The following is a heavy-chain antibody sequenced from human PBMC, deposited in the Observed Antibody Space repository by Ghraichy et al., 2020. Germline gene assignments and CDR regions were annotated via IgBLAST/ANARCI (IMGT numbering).Heavy chain of an antibody. D-gene: IGHD3-10*01. CDR1: GFTFSSYE. CDR2: ISSSGSTI. Sequence: GGSLRLSCAASGFTFSSYEMNWVRQAPGKGLEWVSYISSSGSTIYYADSVKGRFTISRDNAKNSLYLQMNSLRAEDTAVYYCARVPIPLYYYGSGSSGGPMGIWGQGTMVTVSS. J-gene: IGHJ3*02. CDR3: ARVPIPLYYYGSGSSGGPMGI. V-gene: IGHV3-48*03.